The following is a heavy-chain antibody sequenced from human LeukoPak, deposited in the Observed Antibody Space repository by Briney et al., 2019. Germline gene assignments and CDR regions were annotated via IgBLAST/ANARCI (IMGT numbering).Heavy chain of an antibody. J-gene: IGHJ6*03. D-gene: IGHD2-15*01. CDR1: GFTFSSYS. Sequence: GGSLRLSCAASGFTFSSYSINWVRQAPGKGLEWVSYISSGYSTIYYADSVKGRFTISRDNANNSLYLQMNSLRAEDTAGYYCARGGGGYCSGGRCNFYRYYMDVWGKGTTVTVSS. V-gene: IGHV3-48*01. CDR2: ISSGYSTI. CDR3: ARGGGGYCSGGRCNFYRYYMDV.